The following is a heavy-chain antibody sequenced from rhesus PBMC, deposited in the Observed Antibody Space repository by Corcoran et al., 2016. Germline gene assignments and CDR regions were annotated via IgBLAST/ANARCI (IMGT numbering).Heavy chain of an antibody. CDR2: ISGSSGFT. CDR1: GYSISSGYD. D-gene: IGHD6-25*01. V-gene: IGHV4-99*02. J-gene: IGHJ4*01. CDR3: GRGAAIDY. Sequence: QVQLQESGRGLVKPSETLSLTCAVSGYSISSGYDWGWIRQPPGKGLEYIGYISGSSGFTYYNPSLTSRVTISKYTSKNQFSLKLTSVTAADTAVYYCGRGAAIDYWGQGVLVTVSS.